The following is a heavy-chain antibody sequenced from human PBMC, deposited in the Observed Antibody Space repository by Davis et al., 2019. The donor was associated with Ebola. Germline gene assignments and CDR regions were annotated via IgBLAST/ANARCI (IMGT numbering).Heavy chain of an antibody. CDR3: ARVGKQLAFNYFDF. D-gene: IGHD6-13*01. Sequence: GESLKISCAATGFTFSNYAMHWVRQAPGKGLEWVAVIPYDGSNKYYADSVKGRFTMSRDNAKNSLILQMNSLRAGDTGVYYCARVGKQLAFNYFDFWGQGILVTVSS. J-gene: IGHJ4*02. CDR2: IPYDGSNK. V-gene: IGHV3-30*04. CDR1: GFTFSNYA.